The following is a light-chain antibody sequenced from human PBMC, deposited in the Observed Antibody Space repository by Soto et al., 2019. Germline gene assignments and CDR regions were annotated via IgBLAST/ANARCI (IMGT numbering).Light chain of an antibody. CDR2: DAS. J-gene: IGKJ5*01. V-gene: IGKV3-11*01. Sequence: EIVLTQSHATLSLSPGERATLSCRASQSVSSYLAWYQQKPGQAPRLLIYDASNRATGIPARFSGSGSGTDFTLTISSLEPEDFAVYYCQQRSNWPTITFGQGTRLEIK. CDR3: QQRSNWPTIT. CDR1: QSVSSY.